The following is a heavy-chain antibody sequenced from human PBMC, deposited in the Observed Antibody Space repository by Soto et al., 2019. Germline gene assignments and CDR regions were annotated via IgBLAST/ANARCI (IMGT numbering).Heavy chain of an antibody. CDR2: INSDGSTT. J-gene: IGHJ4*02. CDR1: GFAFSSYW. Sequence: EVHLVESGGGSVQPGGYLRLSCAGAGFAFSSYWIHWVRQVPGKGLVWVSRINSDGSTTSYSDSVRGRFTISRDNAKDTLYLHINSLRAEDTALYYCARVGQGRYYFDYWGQGTLVTVSS. V-gene: IGHV3-74*01. CDR3: ARVGQGRYYFDY.